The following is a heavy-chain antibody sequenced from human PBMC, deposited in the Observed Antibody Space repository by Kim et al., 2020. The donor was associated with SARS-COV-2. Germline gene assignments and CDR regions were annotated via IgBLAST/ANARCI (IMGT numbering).Heavy chain of an antibody. V-gene: IGHV3-30*18. CDR1: GFTFSSYG. CDR2: ISYDGSNK. Sequence: GGSLRLSCAASGFTFSSYGMHWVRQAPGKGLEWVAVISYDGSNKYYADSVKGRFTISRDNSKNTLYLQMNSLRAEDTAVYYCAKDDTIAAAGTPWFDPWGQGTLVTVSS. J-gene: IGHJ5*02. D-gene: IGHD6-13*01. CDR3: AKDDTIAAAGTPWFDP.